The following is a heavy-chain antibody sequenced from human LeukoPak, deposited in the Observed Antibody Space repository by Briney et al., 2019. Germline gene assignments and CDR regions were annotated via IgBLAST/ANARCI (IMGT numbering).Heavy chain of an antibody. D-gene: IGHD1-26*01. CDR1: GFTFTSSA. Sequence: GASVKVSCKASGFTFTSSAMQWVRQARGQRLEWIGWIVVGSGDTNYAQRFQERVTITRDMSTSTAYMELSSLRSEDTAVYYCAALIVGATSGGNWFDPWGQGTLVTVSS. CDR3: AALIVGATSGGNWFDP. CDR2: IVVGSGDT. V-gene: IGHV1-58*02. J-gene: IGHJ5*02.